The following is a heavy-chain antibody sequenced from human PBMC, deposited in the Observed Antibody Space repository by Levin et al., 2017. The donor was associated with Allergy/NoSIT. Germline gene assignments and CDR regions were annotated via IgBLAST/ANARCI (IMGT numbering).Heavy chain of an antibody. CDR2: IKEDGSKT. CDR1: GFTFSSSW. V-gene: IGHV3-7*04. J-gene: IGHJ4*02. CDR3: ARDRGWLAHDY. D-gene: IGHD6-19*01. Sequence: SGGSLRLSCAASGFTFSSSWMNWVRQAPGKGLEWVGNIKEDGSKTYYVDSVKGRFTNSRDNAKNSLYLQMNSLRAEDTAVYYCARDRGWLAHDYWGQGTLVTVSS.